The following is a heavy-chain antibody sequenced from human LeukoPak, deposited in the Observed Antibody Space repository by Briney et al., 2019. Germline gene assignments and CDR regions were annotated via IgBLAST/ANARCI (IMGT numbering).Heavy chain of an antibody. Sequence: PGGSLRLSCAASGFTLSSNYMSWVRQAPGKGLEWVSVIYSGGSTYYADSVKGRFTISRDNSKHTLYLQMNSLRAEDTAVYYCARATSSSWYYWGQGTLVTVSS. V-gene: IGHV3-66*01. J-gene: IGHJ4*02. CDR1: GFTLSSNY. CDR2: IYSGGST. CDR3: ARATSSSWYY. D-gene: IGHD6-13*01.